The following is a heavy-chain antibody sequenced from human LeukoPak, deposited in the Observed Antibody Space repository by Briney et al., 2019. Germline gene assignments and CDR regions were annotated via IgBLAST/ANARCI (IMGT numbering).Heavy chain of an antibody. D-gene: IGHD2-21*02. CDR2: GHYSSNT. CDR3: ARHGHHGDHDC. Sequence: SQTLSLTCTVSGGSISAISGGPYYWGWIRQPPGQGLEWIGSGHYSSNTYNPSLRRRVTISIDTSKNQFSPRVSSVTAADTAVYYCARHGHHGDHDCWGQGILVTVSS. V-gene: IGHV4-39*01. J-gene: IGHJ4*02. CDR1: GGSISAISGGPYY.